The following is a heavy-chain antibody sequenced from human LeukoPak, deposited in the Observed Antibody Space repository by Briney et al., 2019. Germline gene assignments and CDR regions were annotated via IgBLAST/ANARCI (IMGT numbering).Heavy chain of an antibody. CDR2: IYYSGST. Sequence: PSETLSLTCTVSGGSISSYYWSWIRQPPGKGLEWIGYIYYSGSTNYNPSLKSRVTISIDTSKRQFSLKLTSVTAADTAVYYCGRDALVGYFSYYYMDVWGKGTTVTVSS. CDR3: GRDALVGYFSYYYMDV. V-gene: IGHV4-59*01. D-gene: IGHD2-15*01. CDR1: GGSISSYY. J-gene: IGHJ6*03.